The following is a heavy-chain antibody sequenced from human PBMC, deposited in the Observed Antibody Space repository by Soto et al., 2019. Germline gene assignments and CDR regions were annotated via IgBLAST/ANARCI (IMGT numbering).Heavy chain of an antibody. J-gene: IGHJ5*02. V-gene: IGHV4-31*03. CDR3: ARGYCSGGSCYFLAARIVWFDP. CDR2: IYYSGST. CDR1: GSSISSGSYY. Sequence: SATLALTCTFSGSSISSGSYYWSWIRQHPGKGLEWIGYIYYSGSTYYNPSLKSRVTISVDTSKNTFSLKLSSVTAADTAVYYCARGYCSGGSCYFLAARIVWFDPWGQGTLVTFS. D-gene: IGHD2-15*01.